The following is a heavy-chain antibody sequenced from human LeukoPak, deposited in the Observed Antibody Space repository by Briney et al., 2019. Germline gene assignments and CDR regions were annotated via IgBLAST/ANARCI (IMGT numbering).Heavy chain of an antibody. CDR1: GFTFSSYA. Sequence: GGSLRLSCAASGFTFSSYAMNWVRQAPGKGLEWVSAISGSGGSTYYADSVKGRFTISRDNSKNTLSLQTNSLRVEDTAVYYCASQIVVPAQFDYWGQGTLVTVSS. V-gene: IGHV3-23*01. D-gene: IGHD2-2*01. J-gene: IGHJ4*02. CDR2: ISGSGGST. CDR3: ASQIVVPAQFDY.